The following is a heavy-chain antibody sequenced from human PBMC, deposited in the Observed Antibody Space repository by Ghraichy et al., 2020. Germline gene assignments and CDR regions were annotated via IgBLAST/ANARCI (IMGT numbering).Heavy chain of an antibody. D-gene: IGHD2-21*02. Sequence: PGGSLRLSCAASGFTFSSHWMTWVRQTPGKGLEWVATIEEDGSEDFYADSVRGRFTISRDNAKNSLYLQMHSLRVEDTAVYFCARVVVVATAKENWFDPWGQGTLVTVSS. CDR3: ARVVVVATAKENWFDP. J-gene: IGHJ5*02. CDR1: GFTFSSHW. CDR2: IEEDGSED. V-gene: IGHV3-7*01.